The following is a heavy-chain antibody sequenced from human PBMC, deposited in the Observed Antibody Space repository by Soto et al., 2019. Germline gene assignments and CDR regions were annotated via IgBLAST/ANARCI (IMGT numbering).Heavy chain of an antibody. CDR3: ARHLRATLSWFDP. V-gene: IGHV4-59*08. CDR1: SGSISSYY. CDR2: ISYTGIT. Sequence: SETLSLTWAVSSGSISSYYLSWIRQPPGKGLEWIGYISYTGITNYNPSLRSRVIISVDTSKTQFSLRLSSVTAADTAIYYCARHLRATLSWFDPWGQGTVVTVSS. J-gene: IGHJ5*02.